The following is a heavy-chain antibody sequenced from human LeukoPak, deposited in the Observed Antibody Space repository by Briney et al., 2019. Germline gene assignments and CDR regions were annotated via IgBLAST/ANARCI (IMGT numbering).Heavy chain of an antibody. D-gene: IGHD1-26*01. J-gene: IGHJ4*02. CDR1: GFPFSSYS. CDR2: ISSSSRYI. V-gene: IGHV3-21*01. Sequence: GGSLTLSWAASGFPFSSYSMNWVRQAAGEGLEWVSSISSSSRYIYYAASVKGRVTISRDNAHTSLYLQMNSLRAEDTAVYYCARDRSGSYLFDYWGQGTLVTVSS. CDR3: ARDRSGSYLFDY.